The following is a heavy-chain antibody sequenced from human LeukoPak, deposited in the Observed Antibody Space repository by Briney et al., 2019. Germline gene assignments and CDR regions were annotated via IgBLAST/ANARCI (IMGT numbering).Heavy chain of an antibody. CDR2: ISSSGSTI. D-gene: IGHD6-19*01. J-gene: IGHJ6*04. CDR3: AGEAVARNYYYYYGMDV. Sequence: GGSLRLSCAASGFTFSSYEMNWVRQAPGKGLEWVSYISSSGSTIYYADSVKGRFTISRDNAKNSLYLQMNSLRAEDTAVYYCAGEAVARNYYYYYGMDVWGKGTTVTVSS. CDR1: GFTFSSYE. V-gene: IGHV3-48*03.